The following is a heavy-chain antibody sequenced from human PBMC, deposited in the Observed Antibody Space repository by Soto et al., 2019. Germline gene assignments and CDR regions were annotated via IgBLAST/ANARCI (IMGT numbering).Heavy chain of an antibody. J-gene: IGHJ4*02. D-gene: IGHD6-13*01. CDR2: INPNSGGT. CDR1: GYTFTGYY. CDR3: AREHGSSWYYYFDY. V-gene: IGHV1-2*02. Sequence: SVKGSCKASGYTFTGYYMHWVRQAPGQGLEWMGWINPNSGGTNYAQKFQGRVTMTRDTSISTAYMELSRLRSDDTAVYYCAREHGSSWYYYFDYWGQGTLVTSPQ.